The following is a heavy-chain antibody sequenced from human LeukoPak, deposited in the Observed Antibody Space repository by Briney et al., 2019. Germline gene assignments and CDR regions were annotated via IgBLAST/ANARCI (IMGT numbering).Heavy chain of an antibody. CDR1: GFTFTSYG. J-gene: IGHJ4*02. D-gene: IGHD6-13*01. V-gene: IGHV3-30*18. Sequence: PGRSLRLSCAASGFTFTSYGMHWVRQAPGKGLEWVAVISYDGSNKYYADSVKGRFTISRDNSKNTLYLQMNSLRAEDTAVYYCAKERYSSSWIYYFDYWGQGTLVTVSS. CDR3: AKERYSSSWIYYFDY. CDR2: ISYDGSNK.